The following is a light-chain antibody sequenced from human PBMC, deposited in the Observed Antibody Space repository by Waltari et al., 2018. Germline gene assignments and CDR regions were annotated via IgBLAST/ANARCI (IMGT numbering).Light chain of an antibody. CDR2: GAS. V-gene: IGKV3-20*01. CDR1: QSVSSRW. CDR3: QQYGNSAPIT. Sequence: EIVLTQSPGTLSLSPGERVTLSRRASQSVSSRWLAGYQQKPGQAPRLLIYGASSRATGIPDRFSGSGSGTDFTLTIARLEPEDFAMYYCQQYGNSAPITFGQGTRLEIK. J-gene: IGKJ5*01.